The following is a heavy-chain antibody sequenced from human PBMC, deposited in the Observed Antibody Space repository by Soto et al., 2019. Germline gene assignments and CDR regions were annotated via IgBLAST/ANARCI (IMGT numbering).Heavy chain of an antibody. J-gene: IGHJ5*02. CDR2: XNXXSXGX. Sequence: ASVKVSSKASGYTLTGYYMHSVRQAPGQGLEXMGXXNXXSXGXXXAXXLQGRVTMTRDTSISTAYMELSRLRSDETAVYYCARVAAPAANWFDPWGQGTLVTVSS. V-gene: IGHV1-2*02. CDR3: ARVAAPAANWFDP. CDR1: GYTLTGYY. D-gene: IGHD6-13*01.